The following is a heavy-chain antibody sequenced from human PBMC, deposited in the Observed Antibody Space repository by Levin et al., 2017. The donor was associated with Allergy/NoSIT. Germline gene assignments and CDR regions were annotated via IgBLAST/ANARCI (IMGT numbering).Heavy chain of an antibody. CDR1: GYTFTSYY. CDR3: ARDYYDFWSGPGGYGMDV. D-gene: IGHD3-3*01. CDR2: INPSGGST. V-gene: IGHV1-46*01. J-gene: IGHJ6*02. Sequence: ASVKVSCKASGYTFTSYYMHWVRQAPGQGLEWMGIINPSGGSTSYAQKFQGRVTMTRDTSTSTVYMELSSLRSEDTAVYYCARDYYDFWSGPGGYGMDVWGQGTTVTVSS.